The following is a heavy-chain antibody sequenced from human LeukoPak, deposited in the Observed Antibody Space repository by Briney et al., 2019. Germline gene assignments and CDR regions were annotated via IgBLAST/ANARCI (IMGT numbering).Heavy chain of an antibody. V-gene: IGHV3-23*01. CDR2: TSGSGGST. CDR3: AKVGLGSSHSQH. D-gene: IGHD6-13*01. J-gene: IGHJ1*01. Sequence: GGSLRLSCAASGFTFSSYAMSWVRQAPGKGLEWVSATSGSGGSTYYADSVKGRFTISRDNSKNTLYLQMNSLRAEDTAVYYCAKVGLGSSHSQHWGPGTLVTVSS. CDR1: GFTFSSYA.